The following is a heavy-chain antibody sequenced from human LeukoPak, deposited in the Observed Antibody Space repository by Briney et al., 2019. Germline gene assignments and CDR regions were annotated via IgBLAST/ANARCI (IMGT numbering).Heavy chain of an antibody. CDR3: ARGGIAVPGYYYFYYMGV. D-gene: IGHD6-19*01. Sequence: SETLSLTCAVSGASISGYYWSWLRQAAGEGLEWIGRLYTSGETNYNPSLKSRIAMSFDTSRNQFSLRLTSVTAADTAVYFCARGGIAVPGYYYFYYMGVWGKGTTVTVSS. V-gene: IGHV4-4*07. J-gene: IGHJ6*03. CDR1: GASISGYY. CDR2: LYTSGET.